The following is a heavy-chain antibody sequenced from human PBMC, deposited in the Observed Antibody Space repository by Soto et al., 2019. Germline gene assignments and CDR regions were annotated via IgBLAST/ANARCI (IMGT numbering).Heavy chain of an antibody. Sequence: SVKVSCKASGGAFSSYAISWVRKAPGQGLEWMGGIIPIFGTANYAQKFQGRVTITADESTSTAYMELSSLRSEDTAVYYCAREGITIFGVVAYGMDVWGQGTTVTVSS. CDR2: IIPIFGTA. D-gene: IGHD3-3*01. CDR1: GGAFSSYA. J-gene: IGHJ6*02. V-gene: IGHV1-69*13. CDR3: AREGITIFGVVAYGMDV.